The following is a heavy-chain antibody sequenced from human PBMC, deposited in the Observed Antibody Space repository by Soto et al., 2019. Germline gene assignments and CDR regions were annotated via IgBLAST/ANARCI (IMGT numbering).Heavy chain of an antibody. CDR1: GDSITSSKHY. Sequence: SETLSLTCTVSGDSITSSKHYWSWIRQHPGKGLEWIGYIYLSGFTYSTPSLKSRVNMSLDTSKNQFSLKLSSVTAADTAVYYCARGRLDDFWSGYFFCLVSWGLGTLVTVSS. D-gene: IGHD3-3*01. J-gene: IGHJ1*01. CDR2: IYLSGFT. CDR3: ARGRLDDFWSGYFFCLVS. V-gene: IGHV4-30-4*08.